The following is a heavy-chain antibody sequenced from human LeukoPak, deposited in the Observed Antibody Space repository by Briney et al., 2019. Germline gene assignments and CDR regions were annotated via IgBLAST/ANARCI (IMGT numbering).Heavy chain of an antibody. Sequence: GGSLRLSCAASGFTFGTHAMTWVRQAPGTGLEWVSGMSGRGDTSYYADSVKGRFTISRDNSKNTLFLQMNSLRAEDTAVYYCAKLAGIRGWFVYYFDYWGQGTLVTVS. CDR2: MSGRGDTS. CDR1: GFTFGTHA. D-gene: IGHD6-19*01. V-gene: IGHV3-23*01. CDR3: AKLAGIRGWFVYYFDY. J-gene: IGHJ4*02.